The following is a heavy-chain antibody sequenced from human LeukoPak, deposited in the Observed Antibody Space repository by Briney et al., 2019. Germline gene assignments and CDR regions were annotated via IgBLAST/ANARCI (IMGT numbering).Heavy chain of an antibody. CDR1: GFTFSSYG. D-gene: IGHD2-2*02. CDR2: IWYDGSNK. CDR3: AKSPGKQYQLLYYFDNWFDP. J-gene: IGHJ5*02. Sequence: PGGSLRLSCAASGFTFSSYGMHWVRQAPGKGLEWVAVIWYDGSNKYYADSVKGRFTISRDNSKNTLYLQMNSLRAEDTAVYYCAKSPGKQYQLLYYFDNWFDPWGQGTLVTVSS. V-gene: IGHV3-33*06.